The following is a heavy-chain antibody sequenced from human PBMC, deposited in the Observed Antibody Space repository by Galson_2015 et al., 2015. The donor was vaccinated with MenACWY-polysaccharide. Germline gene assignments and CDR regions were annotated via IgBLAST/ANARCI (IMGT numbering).Heavy chain of an antibody. CDR2: ISGSSSTI. CDR1: GFTFSTYS. D-gene: IGHD2-15*01. J-gene: IGHJ3*02. CDR3: ARDVKVVPARDAFDI. V-gene: IGHV3-48*02. Sequence: SLRISCAASGFTFSTYSMTWVRQAPGKGLEWVSYISGSSSTIYYADSVKGRFTISRDNAKNSLYLQMDSLRDDDTAVYYCARDVKVVPARDAFDIWGQGTMVTVSS.